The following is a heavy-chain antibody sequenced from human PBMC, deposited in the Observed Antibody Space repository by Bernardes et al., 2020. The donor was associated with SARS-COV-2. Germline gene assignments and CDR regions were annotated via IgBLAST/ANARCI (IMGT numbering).Heavy chain of an antibody. CDR3: ARGEVLRGSAFDY. V-gene: IGHV1-18*01. J-gene: IGHJ4*02. Sequence: ASVKVSCKPSGFTFTNYAISWVRQAPCQGLEWMGWIGATNGATCYVQKFQGRVTLAIDTSTSTAHMELRGLKFDDQAVYYCARGEVLRGSAFDYGGQGTLVTVAS. CDR1: GFTFTNYA. CDR2: IGATNGAT. D-gene: IGHD1-26*01.